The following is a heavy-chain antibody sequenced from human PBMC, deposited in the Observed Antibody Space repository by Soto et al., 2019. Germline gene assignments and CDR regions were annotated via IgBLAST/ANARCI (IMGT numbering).Heavy chain of an antibody. Sequence: GGSLRLSCAASGFTFDDYAMHWVRQAPGKGLEWVSGISWNSGSIGYADSVKGRFTISRDNAKNSLYLQMNSLRAEDTALYYCAKARPILKYCGGDCYSAEYFQHWGQGTLVTVSS. D-gene: IGHD2-21*01. CDR1: GFTFDDYA. CDR3: AKARPILKYCGGDCYSAEYFQH. CDR2: ISWNSGSI. V-gene: IGHV3-9*01. J-gene: IGHJ1*01.